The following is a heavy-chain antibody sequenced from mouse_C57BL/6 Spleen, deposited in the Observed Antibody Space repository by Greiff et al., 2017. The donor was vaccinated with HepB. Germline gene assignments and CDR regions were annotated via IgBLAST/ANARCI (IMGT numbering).Heavy chain of an antibody. Sequence: QVQLQQSGPELVKPGASVKISCKASGYAFSSSWMNWVKQRPGKGLEWIGRIYPGDGDTNYNGKFKGKATLTADKSSSTAYMQLSSLTSEDSAVYFCAREGGLFDYWGQGTTVTVSS. V-gene: IGHV1-82*01. J-gene: IGHJ2*01. D-gene: IGHD3-3*01. CDR2: IYPGDGDT. CDR1: GYAFSSSW. CDR3: AREGGLFDY.